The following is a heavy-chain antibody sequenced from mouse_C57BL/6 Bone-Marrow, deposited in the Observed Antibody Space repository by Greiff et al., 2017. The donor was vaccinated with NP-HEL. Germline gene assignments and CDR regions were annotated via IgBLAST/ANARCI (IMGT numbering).Heavy chain of an antibody. J-gene: IGHJ4*01. CDR2: IDPSDSYT. CDR3: ARRPPTVASMDY. D-gene: IGHD1-1*01. Sequence: VQLQQPGAELVRPGTSVKLSCKASGYTFTSYWMHWVKQRPGQGLEWIGVIDPSDSYTNYNQKFKGKATLTVDTSSSTAYMQLSSLTSEDSAVYYCARRPPTVASMDYWGQGTSVTVSS. CDR1: GYTFTSYW. V-gene: IGHV1-59*01.